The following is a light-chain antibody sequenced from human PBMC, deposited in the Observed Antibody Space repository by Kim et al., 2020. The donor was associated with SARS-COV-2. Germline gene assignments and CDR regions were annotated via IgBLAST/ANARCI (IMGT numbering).Light chain of an antibody. Sequence: SSELTQDPAVSVALGQTVRIKCQGDSLRSYYASWYQQKPGQAPVLVIYGKNNRPSGIPDRFSGSSSGNTASLTITGAQAEDEADYYCNSRDSSGNHHYVF. CDR3: NSRDSSGNHHYV. CDR2: GKN. J-gene: IGLJ1*01. V-gene: IGLV3-19*01. CDR1: SLRSYY.